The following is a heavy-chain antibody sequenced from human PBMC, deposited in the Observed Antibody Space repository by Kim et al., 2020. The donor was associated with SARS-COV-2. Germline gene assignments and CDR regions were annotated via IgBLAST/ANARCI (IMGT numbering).Heavy chain of an antibody. V-gene: IGHV1-18*04. CDR3: ARLTRGYSYGPYYYYYGMDV. CDR2: ISAYNGNT. J-gene: IGHJ6*02. D-gene: IGHD5-18*01. Sequence: ASVKVSCKASGYTFTSYGISWVRQAPGQGLEWMGWISAYNGNTNYAQKLQGRVTMTTDTSTSTAYMELRSLRSDDTAVYYCARLTRGYSYGPYYYYYGMDVWGQGTTVTVSS. CDR1: GYTFTSYG.